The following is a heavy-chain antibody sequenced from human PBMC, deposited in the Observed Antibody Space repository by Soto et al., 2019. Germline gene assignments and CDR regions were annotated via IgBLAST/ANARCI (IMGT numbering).Heavy chain of an antibody. J-gene: IGHJ6*02. Sequence: QVQLVESGGGLVKPGGSLRLSCAASGFTFSDYYMSWIRQAPGKGLEWVSYISSSGSTIYYADSVKGRFTISRDNAKNSLYLQMNSLRAEDTAVYYCARVYYSNYASMEWAPGAYFSGMDVWGQGTTVTVSS. CDR1: GFTFSDYY. CDR3: ARVYYSNYASMEWAPGAYFSGMDV. CDR2: ISSSGSTI. V-gene: IGHV3-11*01. D-gene: IGHD4-4*01.